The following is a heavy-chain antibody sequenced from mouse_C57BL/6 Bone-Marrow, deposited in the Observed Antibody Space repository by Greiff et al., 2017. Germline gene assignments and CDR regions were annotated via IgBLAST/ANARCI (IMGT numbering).Heavy chain of an antibody. V-gene: IGHV1-81*01. CDR2: IYPRSGNT. CDR1: GYTFTSYG. D-gene: IGHD1-1*01. Sequence: VKLMESGAELARPGASVKLSCKASGYTFTSYGISWVKQRTGQGLEWIGEIYPRSGNTYYNETFKGKATLTADKSSSTAYMELRSLTSEDSAVYFGAREGMGLRLYAMDYWGQGTSVTVSS. J-gene: IGHJ4*01. CDR3: AREGMGLRLYAMDY.